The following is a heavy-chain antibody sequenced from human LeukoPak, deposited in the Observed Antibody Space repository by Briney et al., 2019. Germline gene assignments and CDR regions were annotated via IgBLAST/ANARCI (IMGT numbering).Heavy chain of an antibody. D-gene: IGHD3-22*01. CDR3: ARDHYYDSSGYYRFDY. Sequence: SGGSTYYADSVNGRFNIYRDNSKNKRYLRMKSIEAEDTAVYYCARDHYYDSSGYYRFDYWGQGTLVTVSS. V-gene: IGHV3-53*01. J-gene: IGHJ4*02. CDR2: SGGST.